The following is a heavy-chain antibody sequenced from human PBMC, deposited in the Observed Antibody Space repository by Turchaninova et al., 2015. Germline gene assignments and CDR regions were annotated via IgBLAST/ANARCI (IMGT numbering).Heavy chain of an antibody. V-gene: IGHV1-46*01. D-gene: IGHD3-22*01. CDR1: GSSFSNDY. J-gene: IGHJ3*02. Sequence: QVQLVQSGAEVKKPGASVTVSCKASGSSFSNDYMHWVGQAPGQGLEWRGIINPRSGTSTCAQKFQGRVTMTRDTSTSTVYMELSSLRSEDTAVYYCARDRNYYDSSGYLGAFENWGPGTMVTVSS. CDR2: INPRSGTS. CDR3: ARDRNYYDSSGYLGAFEN.